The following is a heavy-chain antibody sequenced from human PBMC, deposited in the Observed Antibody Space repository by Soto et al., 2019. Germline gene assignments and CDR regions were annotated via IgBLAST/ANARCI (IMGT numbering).Heavy chain of an antibody. D-gene: IGHD3-9*01. Sequence: GASVKVSCKASGYTFTSYGISWVRQAPGQGLERMGWISAYNGNTNYAQKLQGRVTMTTVSSTSTAYMELRSLRSDDMAVFYCARGSYDILTGPDYWGQGTLVTVSS. CDR3: ARGSYDILTGPDY. CDR1: GYTFTSYG. V-gene: IGHV1-18*03. CDR2: ISAYNGNT. J-gene: IGHJ4*02.